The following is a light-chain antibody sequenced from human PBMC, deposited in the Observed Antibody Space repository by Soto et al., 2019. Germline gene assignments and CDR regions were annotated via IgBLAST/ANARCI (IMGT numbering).Light chain of an antibody. Sequence: IQMPQSPSTLSGSVGDRVTITCRASQTISSWLAWYQQKPGKAPKLLIYKASTLISGVPSWLSGSGCGTEFILPIRRLQTDDFAPYYVQHYKSSSEASGEGTKLEL. J-gene: IGKJ1*01. V-gene: IGKV1-5*03. CDR2: KAS. CDR3: QHYKSSSEA. CDR1: QTISSW.